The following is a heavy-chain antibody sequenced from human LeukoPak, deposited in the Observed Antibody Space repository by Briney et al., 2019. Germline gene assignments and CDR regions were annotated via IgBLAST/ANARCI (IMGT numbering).Heavy chain of an antibody. CDR1: GFTFSTYE. CDR2: ISSGGITI. CDR3: ARDQGCSGGICYRAFDY. Sequence: GGSLRLSCAASGFTFSTYEINWVRQAPGKGLERVSYISSGGITIYYADSVKGRFTISRDNAKNSLYLQMSSLRAEDTAVYYCARDQGCSGGICYRAFDYWGQGTLVTVSS. V-gene: IGHV3-48*03. D-gene: IGHD2-15*01. J-gene: IGHJ4*02.